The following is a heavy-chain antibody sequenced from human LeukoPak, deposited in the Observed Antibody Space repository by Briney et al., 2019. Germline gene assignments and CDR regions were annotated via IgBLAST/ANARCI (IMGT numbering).Heavy chain of an antibody. Sequence: ASVKVSCKASGYTFTSYDINWVRQATGQGLEWMGWMNPNSGNTGYAQKFQGRVTMTRSTSISTAYMELSSLRSEDTAVYHCARLPHYYGSGSYDYWGQGTLVTVSS. CDR1: GYTFTSYD. J-gene: IGHJ4*02. D-gene: IGHD3-10*01. CDR2: MNPNSGNT. CDR3: ARLPHYYGSGSYDY. V-gene: IGHV1-8*01.